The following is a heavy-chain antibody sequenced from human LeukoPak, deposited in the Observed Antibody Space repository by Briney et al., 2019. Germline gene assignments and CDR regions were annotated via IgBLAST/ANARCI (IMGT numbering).Heavy chain of an antibody. CDR1: GFTFSSYA. CDR2: ISYDGSNK. D-gene: IGHD1-26*01. Sequence: PGGSLRLSCAASGFTFSSYAMHWVRQAPGKGLEWVAVISYDGSNKYYADSVKGRFTISRDNSKNTLYLQMNSLRAEDTAVYYCAAPGQEWELRRNCDYWGQGTLVTVSS. V-gene: IGHV3-30-3*01. CDR3: AAPGQEWELRRNCDY. J-gene: IGHJ4*02.